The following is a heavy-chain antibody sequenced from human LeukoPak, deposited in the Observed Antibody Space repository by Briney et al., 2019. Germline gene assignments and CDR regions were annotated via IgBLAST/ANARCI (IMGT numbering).Heavy chain of an antibody. CDR1: GFTFSTCA. CDR3: ARSPTDNSREGVDY. D-gene: IGHD1-1*01. Sequence: PGGSLRLSCAASGFTFSTCAMSWVRQAPGKGLEWVSAISYSGANTYYGDSVKGRFTISRDNSRDTLYLQMSSLRAEDTAIYYCARSPTDNSREGVDYWGQGTLVTVSS. CDR2: ISYSGANT. J-gene: IGHJ4*02. V-gene: IGHV3-23*01.